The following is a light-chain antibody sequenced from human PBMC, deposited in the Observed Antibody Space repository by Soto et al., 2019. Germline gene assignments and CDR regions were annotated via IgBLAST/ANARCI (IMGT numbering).Light chain of an antibody. CDR1: SGHSSYI. CDR2: LEGSGSY. CDR3: ETWDSNTRV. Sequence: QLVLTQSSSASASLGSSVKLTCTLRSGHSSYIIAWHQQQPGKGPRYLMKLEGSGSYNKGSGVPDRFSGSSSGADRYLTISNLQFEDEADYYCETWDSNTRVFGGGTQLTVL. J-gene: IGLJ2*01. V-gene: IGLV4-60*02.